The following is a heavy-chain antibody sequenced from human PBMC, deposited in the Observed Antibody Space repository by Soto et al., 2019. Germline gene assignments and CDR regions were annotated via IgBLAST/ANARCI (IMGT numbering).Heavy chain of an antibody. J-gene: IGHJ6*02. D-gene: IGHD3-10*01. CDR1: GGSISSGGYY. CDR2: IYYSGST. Sequence: QVQLQESGPGLVKPSQTLSLTCTVSGGSISSGGYYWSWIRQHPGKGLEWIGYIYYSGSTYYNPSRKSRVTISVDTSKNQFSLKLSSVTAADTAVYYCARDYYGSGSYSFYYYGMDVWGQGTTVTVSS. V-gene: IGHV4-31*03. CDR3: ARDYYGSGSYSFYYYGMDV.